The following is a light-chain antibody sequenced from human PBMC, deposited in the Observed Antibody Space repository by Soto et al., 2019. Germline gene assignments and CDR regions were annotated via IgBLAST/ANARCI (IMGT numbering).Light chain of an antibody. CDR1: QSVSSSY. J-gene: IGKJ4*01. CDR2: GAS. V-gene: IGKV3-20*01. CDR3: QQYGSSPPDT. Sequence: ELVLTQSPGTLSLSPGERATLSCRASQSVSSSYLAWYQQKPGQAPRLLIYGASSRATGIPDRFSGSGSGTDFTLTISRLEPGDFAVYYCQQYGSSPPDTFGGGTKVDIK.